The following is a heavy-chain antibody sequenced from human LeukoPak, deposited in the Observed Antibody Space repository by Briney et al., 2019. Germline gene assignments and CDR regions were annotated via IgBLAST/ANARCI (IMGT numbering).Heavy chain of an antibody. CDR1: GGSISSGSYY. Sequence: SETLSLTCTVSGGSISSGSYYWSSIRQPAGKGLEWIGRIYTSGSTNYNPPLKSRVTISVDTSKNQFSLKLSSVTAAETAVYYGARGGYSADYWGQGTLVTVSS. V-gene: IGHV4-61*02. CDR3: ARGGYSADY. CDR2: IYTSGST. D-gene: IGHD3-22*01. J-gene: IGHJ4*02.